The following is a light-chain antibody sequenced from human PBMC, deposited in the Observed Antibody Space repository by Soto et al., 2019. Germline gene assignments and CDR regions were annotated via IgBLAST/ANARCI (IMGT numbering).Light chain of an antibody. Sequence: QSVLTQPASVSGSPGQSITISCTGTSSDVGSYNLVSWYQQHPGKAPKLMIYDGSKRPSGVSNRFSGSKSGNTASLTISGLQAEDEADYYCCSYVGSSSYVFGTGTKVTVL. V-gene: IGLV2-23*01. J-gene: IGLJ1*01. CDR3: CSYVGSSSYV. CDR2: DGS. CDR1: SSDVGSYNL.